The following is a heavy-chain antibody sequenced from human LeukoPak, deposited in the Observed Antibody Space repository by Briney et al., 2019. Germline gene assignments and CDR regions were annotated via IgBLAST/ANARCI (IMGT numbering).Heavy chain of an antibody. D-gene: IGHD1-1*01. V-gene: IGHV3-21*01. CDR3: ARGWNYFSC. CDR2: ISSSSGSI. J-gene: IGHJ4*02. CDR1: GFTFSSYS. Sequence: PGGSLRLSCAASGFTFSSYSMNWVRQAPGKGLEWVSSISSSSGSIYYADSVKGRFTISRDNAKNSVYLQMNSLRAEDTAVYYCARGWNYFSCWGQGTLVTVSS.